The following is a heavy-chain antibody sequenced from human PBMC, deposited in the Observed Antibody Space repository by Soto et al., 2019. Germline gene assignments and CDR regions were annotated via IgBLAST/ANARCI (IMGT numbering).Heavy chain of an antibody. CDR3: ARALKGVRGDLDWFDP. J-gene: IGHJ5*02. D-gene: IGHD3-10*01. Sequence: GESLKISCKGSGYSFTSYWISWVRQMPGKGLEWMGRIDPSDSYTNYSPSFQGHVTISADKSISTAYLQWSSLKASDTAMYYCARALKGVRGDLDWFDPWGQGTLVTVSS. CDR1: GYSFTSYW. V-gene: IGHV5-10-1*01. CDR2: IDPSDSYT.